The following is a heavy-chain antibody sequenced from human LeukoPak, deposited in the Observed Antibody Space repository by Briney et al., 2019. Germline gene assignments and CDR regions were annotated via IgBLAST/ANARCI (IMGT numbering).Heavy chain of an antibody. CDR3: AREACSSTSCWFDP. D-gene: IGHD2-2*01. CDR1: AFTFSSYW. CDR2: INTDGSST. Sequence: PGGSLRLSCAASAFTFSSYWMHSVRQAPGKGLVWVSRINTDGSSTSYADSVKGRFTISRANAKNTLYLQMNSLRAEDTAVYYCAREACSSTSCWFDPWGQGTLVTVSS. J-gene: IGHJ5*02. V-gene: IGHV3-74*01.